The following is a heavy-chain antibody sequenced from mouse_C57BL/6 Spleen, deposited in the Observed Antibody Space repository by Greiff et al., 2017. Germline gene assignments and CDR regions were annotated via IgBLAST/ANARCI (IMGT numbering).Heavy chain of an antibody. V-gene: IGHV5-4*01. D-gene: IGHD4-1*01. Sequence: EVQRVESGGGLVKPGGSLKLSCAASGFTFSSYAMSWVRQTPEKRLEWVATISDGGSYTYYPDNVKGRFTISRDNAKNNLYLQMSHLKSEDTAMYYCARDGLGRDYWGQGTTLTVSS. CDR3: ARDGLGRDY. CDR1: GFTFSSYA. J-gene: IGHJ2*01. CDR2: ISDGGSYT.